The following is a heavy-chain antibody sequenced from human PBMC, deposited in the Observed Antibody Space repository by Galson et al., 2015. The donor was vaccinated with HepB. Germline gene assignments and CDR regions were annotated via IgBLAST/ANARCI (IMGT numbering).Heavy chain of an antibody. Sequence: SVKVSCKASGYTFTSFGISWVRQAPGLGLEWVGWINPDNGGTNYAQKLQGRVTMTTDTSTSTAYMELRSLRSDDTAVYYCASGPWFGELTRILVLQHWGQGTLVTVSS. CDR1: GYTFTSFG. CDR3: ASGPWFGELTRILVLQH. CDR2: INPDNGGT. D-gene: IGHD3-10*01. V-gene: IGHV1-18*04. J-gene: IGHJ1*01.